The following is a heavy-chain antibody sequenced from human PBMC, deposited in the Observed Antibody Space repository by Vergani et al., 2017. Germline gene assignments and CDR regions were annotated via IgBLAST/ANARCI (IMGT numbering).Heavy chain of an antibody. Sequence: QVQLVETGGGVVQPGGSLRLYCATSGFSFNTYGAHWVRQAPVKGLGWVAFIGYDGRIKYNVDSVKGRFTISRDTSKKTLSLQMRSLRADDTAVYYCAKDGRENSDYGYFDYWGQGTLVTVSS. CDR2: IGYDGRIK. CDR1: GFSFNTYG. V-gene: IGHV3-30*02. CDR3: AKDGRENSDYGYFDY. J-gene: IGHJ4*02. D-gene: IGHD4-17*01.